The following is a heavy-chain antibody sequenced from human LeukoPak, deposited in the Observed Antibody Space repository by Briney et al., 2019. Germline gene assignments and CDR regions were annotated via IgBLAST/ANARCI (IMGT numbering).Heavy chain of an antibody. V-gene: IGHV3-30-3*01. D-gene: IGHD6-19*01. CDR1: GFTFSSYA. J-gene: IGHJ4*02. CDR3: ARERQRFYSSGWYAY. Sequence: GGSLRLSCAASGFTFSSYAMPWVRQAPGKGLEWVAVISYDGSNKYYADSVKGRFTISRDNSKSTLYLQMNSLRAEDTAVYYCARERQRFYSSGWYAYWGQGTLVTVSS. CDR2: ISYDGSNK.